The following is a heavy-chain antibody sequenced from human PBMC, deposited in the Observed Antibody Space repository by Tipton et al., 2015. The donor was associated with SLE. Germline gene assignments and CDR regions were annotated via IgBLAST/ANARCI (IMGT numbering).Heavy chain of an antibody. J-gene: IGHJ4*02. Sequence: TLSLTCTVSGFSISSGFNWGWIRQPPGKGLEWIGIIYHTGNTNYSPSLQRRVAISVDTSKNQFSLKLSSVTAADTAVYYCARGILEPPDYWGQGTLVTVSS. CDR1: GFSISSGFN. D-gene: IGHD1-1*01. CDR3: ARGILEPPDY. CDR2: IYHTGNT. V-gene: IGHV4-38-2*02.